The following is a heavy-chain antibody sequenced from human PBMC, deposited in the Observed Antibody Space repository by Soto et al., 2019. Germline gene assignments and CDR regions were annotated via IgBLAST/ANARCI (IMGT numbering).Heavy chain of an antibody. CDR3: ARVAAYYDFWSGRYPSWFDP. J-gene: IGHJ5*02. Sequence: SETLSLTCAVYGGSFSVYYWSWIRHPPGKGLEWIGEINHSGSTNYNPSLKSRVTISVDTSKNQFSLKLSSVTAADTAVYYCARVAAYYDFWSGRYPSWFDPWGQGTLVTVSS. CDR1: GGSFSVYY. V-gene: IGHV4-34*01. CDR2: INHSGST. D-gene: IGHD3-3*01.